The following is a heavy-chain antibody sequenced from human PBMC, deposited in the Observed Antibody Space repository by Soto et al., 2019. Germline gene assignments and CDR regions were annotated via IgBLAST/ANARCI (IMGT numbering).Heavy chain of an antibody. CDR2: ITAATGTT. CDR3: AKAKGRSNFYYSGLDV. V-gene: IGHV3-23*01. D-gene: IGHD1-26*01. J-gene: IGHJ6*02. CDR1: GFTFGSYG. Sequence: EVQLLESGGGLVQRGGSLRLSCAASGFTFGSYGMTWVREAPGKGLECVSGITAATGTTYYADSVKGRFTISRDLSTNTLFLQMNSLRAADSAVYYCAKAKGRSNFYYSGLDVWGQGTTVTVSS.